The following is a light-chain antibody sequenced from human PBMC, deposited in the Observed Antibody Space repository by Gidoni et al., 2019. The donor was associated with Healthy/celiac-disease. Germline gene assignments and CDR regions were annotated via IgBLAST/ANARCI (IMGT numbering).Light chain of an antibody. CDR2: AAS. CDR1: QGISNS. CDR3: QQYYSTPPYT. J-gene: IGKJ2*01. V-gene: IGKV1-NL1*01. Sequence: IKMNKSQSSLSASVSDRVTSTCRASQGISNSLAWYQQKPGKAPKLLLYAASRLESGVPSRFSGSGSGTDYTLTISSLQPEDFATYYCQQYYSTPPYTFGQGTKLEIK.